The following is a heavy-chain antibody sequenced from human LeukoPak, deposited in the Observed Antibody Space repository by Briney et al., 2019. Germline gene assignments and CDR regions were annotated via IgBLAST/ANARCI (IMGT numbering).Heavy chain of an antibody. CDR2: ISSTSTT. D-gene: IGHD3-10*01. V-gene: IGHV3-48*02. Sequence: PGGSLRLSCAVSGFTFGSYTMNWIRQAPGKGLEWVSHISSTSTTYYADSVKGRFTTSRDNAKNLLYLQMNSLRDEDTAVYYCAAAGDYWGQGTLVIVSS. CDR3: AAAGDY. CDR1: GFTFGSYT. J-gene: IGHJ4*02.